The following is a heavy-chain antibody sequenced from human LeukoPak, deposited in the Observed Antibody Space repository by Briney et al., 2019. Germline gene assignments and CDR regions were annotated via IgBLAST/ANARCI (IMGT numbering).Heavy chain of an antibody. CDR2: ISSSGSTI. CDR1: GFTFSDSY. J-gene: IGHJ4*02. Sequence: GGSLRLSCAASGFTFSDSYMSWIRQAPGKGLECISYISSSGSTIYYADSVKGRFTLSRDNAKNSLSLEMNSLRAEDTAVYYCARGKYSFDYWGQGTLVTVSS. V-gene: IGHV3-11*01. CDR3: ARGKYSFDY.